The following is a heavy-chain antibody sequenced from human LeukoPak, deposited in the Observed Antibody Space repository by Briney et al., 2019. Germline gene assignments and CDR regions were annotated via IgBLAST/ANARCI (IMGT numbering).Heavy chain of an antibody. CDR3: ARGTMTTVTYYFDY. CDR2: INHSGST. Sequence: SESLSLTCAVYGGSFSGYYWSWIRQPPGKGLEWIGEINHSGSTNYNPSLKSRVTISVDTSKNQFSLKLSSVTAADTAVYYCARGTMTTVTYYFDYWGQGTLVTVSS. D-gene: IGHD4-17*01. J-gene: IGHJ4*02. V-gene: IGHV4-34*01. CDR1: GGSFSGYY.